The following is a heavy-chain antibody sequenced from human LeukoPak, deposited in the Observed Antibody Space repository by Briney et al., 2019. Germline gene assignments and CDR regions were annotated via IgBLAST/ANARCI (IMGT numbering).Heavy chain of an antibody. V-gene: IGHV3-64*01. CDR3: ARGYRQLVPPYFGY. D-gene: IGHD6-13*01. Sequence: PGGSLRLSCAASGFTFSSYAMHWVRQAPGKGLEYVSAISSNGGSTYYANSVKGRFTISRDNSKNTLYLQMGSLRAEDMAVYYCARGYRQLVPPYFGYWGHGTLVTVSS. J-gene: IGHJ4*01. CDR1: GFTFSSYA. CDR2: ISSNGGST.